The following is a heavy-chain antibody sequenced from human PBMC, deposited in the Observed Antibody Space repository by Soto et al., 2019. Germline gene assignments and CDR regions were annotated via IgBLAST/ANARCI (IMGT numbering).Heavy chain of an antibody. Sequence: QVQLVESGGGVVQPGRSLRLSCVASGFTFRSYGMHWVRQAPGKGLEWVEVISYDGSDKYYADYVKGRFTISRDNSKNTLNLQMNSLRPDDTAVYFCAKALGELSLESYDYWGQGTLITVSS. J-gene: IGHJ4*02. CDR2: ISYDGSDK. D-gene: IGHD3-16*02. V-gene: IGHV3-30*18. CDR3: AKALGELSLESYDY. CDR1: GFTFRSYG.